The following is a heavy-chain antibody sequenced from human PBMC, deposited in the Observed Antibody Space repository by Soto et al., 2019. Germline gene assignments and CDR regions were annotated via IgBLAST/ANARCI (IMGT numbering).Heavy chain of an antibody. CDR2: IKPDGGEK. V-gene: IGHV3-7*01. CDR1: GFIFSTYW. Sequence: EVQLVESGGGLVQPGGSLRLSCAGSGFIFSTYWINWVRQAPGKGLEWVASIKPDGGEKHYVESVRGRFTISRDNARNSLFLHMNLLRADDTAVYFCARALMAVTSQDAFDVWGQGTMVTVSS. CDR3: ARALMAVTSQDAFDV. J-gene: IGHJ3*01. D-gene: IGHD2-21*02.